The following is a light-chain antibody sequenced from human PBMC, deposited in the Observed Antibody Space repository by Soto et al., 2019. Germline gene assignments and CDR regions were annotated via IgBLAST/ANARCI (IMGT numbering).Light chain of an antibody. Sequence: SVLTQSPGTLSLSPGERATLSCRASQSLSSTYLAWYQQKPGQAPRLLIYGASNRATGIPDRFSGSGSGTDFTLTIARLEPADFAVSYCQQYGSSFGQGTRLDIK. CDR1: QSLSSTY. V-gene: IGKV3-20*01. J-gene: IGKJ5*01. CDR2: GAS. CDR3: QQYGSS.